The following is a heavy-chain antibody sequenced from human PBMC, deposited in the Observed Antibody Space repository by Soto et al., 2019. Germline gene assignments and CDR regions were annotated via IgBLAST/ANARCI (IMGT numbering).Heavy chain of an antibody. J-gene: IGHJ4*02. Sequence: QVQLQESGPGLVKPSETLSLTCTVSGGSISPYYWSWIRQPPGKGLEWIGYIYSFGSTNYNASLGSRVSMSVDPSKTQVSLKRPSVTAADTAVYFWARRRSTVSLLDYWGLGTMVTVSS. CDR2: IYSFGST. V-gene: IGHV4-59*08. CDR3: ARRRSTVSLLDY. D-gene: IGHD2-2*01. CDR1: GGSISPYY.